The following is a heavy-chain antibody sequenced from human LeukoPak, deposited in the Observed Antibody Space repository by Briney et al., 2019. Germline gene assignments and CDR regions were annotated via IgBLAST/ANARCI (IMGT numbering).Heavy chain of an antibody. CDR1: GYSFTSYW. D-gene: IGHD2-2*01. CDR2: IYPGDSDT. Sequence: GESLKISCKGSGYSFTSYWIGWVRQMPGKGLEWMGIIYPGDSDTRYSPSFQGQVTISADKSISTAYLQWSSLKASDTAMYYCARNGGYCSSTSCYYYYGMDVRGQGTTVTVSS. V-gene: IGHV5-51*01. J-gene: IGHJ6*02. CDR3: ARNGGYCSSTSCYYYYGMDV.